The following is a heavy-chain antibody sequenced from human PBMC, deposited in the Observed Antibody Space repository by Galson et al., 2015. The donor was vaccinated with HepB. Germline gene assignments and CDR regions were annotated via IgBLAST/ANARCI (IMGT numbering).Heavy chain of an antibody. V-gene: IGHV6-1*01. CDR2: TYYRSKWYL. Sequence: CAISGDSVSSNSAAWNWIRQSPSRGLEWLGRTYYRSKWYLDYAISVKSRITINPDTSKNLFSLQLNSVTPEDTAVYYCARAAIIVVLGSSYYGMDVWGQGTTVTVSS. J-gene: IGHJ6*02. CDR3: ARAAIIVVLGSSYYGMDV. D-gene: IGHD2-15*01. CDR1: GDSVSSNSAA.